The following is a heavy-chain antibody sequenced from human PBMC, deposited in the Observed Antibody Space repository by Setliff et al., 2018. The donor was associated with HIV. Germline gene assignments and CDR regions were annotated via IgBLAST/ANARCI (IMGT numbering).Heavy chain of an antibody. CDR2: IFPADSDT. Sequence: GESLKISCRGFGYSFGDYWIGWVRQKPGKGLEWMGIIFPADSDTRVNPSFQGQVPISADKSTHVAFLQWTGLKASDAGIYYCARHRVDTSMLVVKDPGACGLWGQGTLVNGSA. CDR1: GYSFGDYW. V-gene: IGHV5-51*01. D-gene: IGHD3-22*01. J-gene: IGHJ3*01. CDR3: ARHRVDTSMLVVKDPGACGL.